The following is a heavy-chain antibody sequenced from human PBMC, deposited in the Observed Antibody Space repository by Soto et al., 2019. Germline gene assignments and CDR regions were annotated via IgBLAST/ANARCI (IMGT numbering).Heavy chain of an antibody. Sequence: QVQLQESGPGLVKTSETLSLTCTVSGGSISSYYWSWIRQPPGKGLEWIGYIYYSGSTNYNPSLKSRVTISVDTSKNQFSLKLSSVTATDTAVYYCARLGGSYQRDWGQGTLVTVSS. J-gene: IGHJ4*02. CDR3: ARLGGSYQRD. D-gene: IGHD2-15*01. CDR1: GGSISSYY. V-gene: IGHV4-59*01. CDR2: IYYSGST.